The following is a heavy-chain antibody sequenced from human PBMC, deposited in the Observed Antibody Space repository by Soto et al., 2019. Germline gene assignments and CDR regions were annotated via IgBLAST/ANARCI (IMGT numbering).Heavy chain of an antibody. Sequence: PSETLSLTCTVSGGSVSSGSYYWSWIRQPPGKGLEWIGYIYYSGSTNYNPSLKSRVTISVDTSKNQFSLKLSSVTAADTAVYYCARDGGNHDYWGQGTLVTVSS. CDR1: GGSVSSGSYY. V-gene: IGHV4-61*01. J-gene: IGHJ4*02. CDR2: IYYSGST. CDR3: ARDGGNHDY. D-gene: IGHD2-15*01.